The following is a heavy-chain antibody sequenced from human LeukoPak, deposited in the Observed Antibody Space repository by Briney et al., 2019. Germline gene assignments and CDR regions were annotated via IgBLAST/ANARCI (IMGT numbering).Heavy chain of an antibody. Sequence: AASVQVSCKASGYSFSIYGITWARQAPGQGLEYLGWISASDGTTNYAQKLQGRVTMTTDTSTSTAYMELRSLRSDDTAVYYCARDSMVRGVIRSFGMDVWGQGTTVTVSS. CDR2: ISASDGTT. D-gene: IGHD3-10*01. J-gene: IGHJ6*02. V-gene: IGHV1-18*01. CDR1: GYSFSIYG. CDR3: ARDSMVRGVIRSFGMDV.